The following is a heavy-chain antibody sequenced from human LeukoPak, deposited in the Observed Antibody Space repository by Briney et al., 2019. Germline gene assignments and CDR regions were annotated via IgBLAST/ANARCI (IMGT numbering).Heavy chain of an antibody. V-gene: IGHV3-7*03. D-gene: IGHD3-3*01. Sequence: PGGSLRLSCAASGFRFSDYWMNWVRQAPGKGLEWVANIKQDGSEKYYVDSVKGRFTLSRDSAKNSLYLQMNSLRAEDTAVYYCARAEWSNWYFDLWGRGTLVTVSS. CDR3: ARAEWSNWYFDL. CDR1: GFRFSDYW. CDR2: IKQDGSEK. J-gene: IGHJ2*01.